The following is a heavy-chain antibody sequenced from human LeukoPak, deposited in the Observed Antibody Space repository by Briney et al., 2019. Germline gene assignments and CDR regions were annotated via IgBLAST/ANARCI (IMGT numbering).Heavy chain of an antibody. CDR2: INSDGSWT. Sequence: GGSLRLSCAASGNYWMHWVRQAPGKGLVWVSHINSDGSWTSYADSVKGRFTISKDNAKNTVYLQMNNLRAEDTAVYYCVSFYETYWGRGTLVTVSS. CDR3: VSFYETY. D-gene: IGHD2/OR15-2a*01. V-gene: IGHV3-74*01. J-gene: IGHJ4*02. CDR1: GNYW.